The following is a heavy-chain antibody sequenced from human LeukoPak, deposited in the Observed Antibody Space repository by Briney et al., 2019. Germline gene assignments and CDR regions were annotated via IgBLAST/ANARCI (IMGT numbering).Heavy chain of an antibody. CDR3: VRDDGENYYDSSGPIDY. CDR1: GFTFSSYW. V-gene: IGHV3-33*08. Sequence: PGGSLRLSCAASGFTFSSYWMHWVRQAPGKGLEWVAVIWYDGSNKYYADSVKGRFTISRDNSKNTLYLQMNSLRAEDTAVYYCVRDDGENYYDSSGPIDYWGQGTLVTVSS. D-gene: IGHD3-22*01. J-gene: IGHJ4*02. CDR2: IWYDGSNK.